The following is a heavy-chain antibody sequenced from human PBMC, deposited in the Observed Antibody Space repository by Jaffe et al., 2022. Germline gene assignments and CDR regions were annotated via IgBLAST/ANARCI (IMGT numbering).Heavy chain of an antibody. CDR1: GFPFNNYA. CDR2: LSGSGGST. CDR3: AKERENIHSLYYFDY. Sequence: EVQLLESGGALVRPGGSLRLSCAASGFPFNNYAMNWVRQAPGKGLEWVSGLSGSGGSTYYADSVKGRFTISRDNSKNTLYLQMNSLRAEDTAVYYCAKERENIHSLYYFDYWGQGTQVTVSS. J-gene: IGHJ4*02. V-gene: IGHV3-23*01.